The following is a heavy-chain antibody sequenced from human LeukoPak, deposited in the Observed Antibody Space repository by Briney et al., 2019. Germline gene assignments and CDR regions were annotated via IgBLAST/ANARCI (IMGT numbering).Heavy chain of an antibody. J-gene: IGHJ6*02. CDR3: ARGLLPLAYCGGDCYPTGYYYYGMDV. Sequence: ASVTVSCKASGYTFTGYYMHWVRQAPGQGLEWMGWINPNSGGTNYAQKFQGWVTMTRDTSISTAYMELSRLRSDDTAVYYCARGLLPLAYCGGDCYPTGYYYYGMDVWGQGTTVTVSS. CDR1: GYTFTGYY. CDR2: INPNSGGT. D-gene: IGHD2-21*02. V-gene: IGHV1-2*04.